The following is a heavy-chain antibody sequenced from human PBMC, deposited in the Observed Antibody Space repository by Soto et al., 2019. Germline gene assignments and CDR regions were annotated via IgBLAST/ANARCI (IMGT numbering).Heavy chain of an antibody. J-gene: IGHJ6*03. Sequence: EVQLLESGGGLVQPGGSLRLSCAASGFTFSSYAMSWVRQAPGKGLEWVSAISGSGGSTYYADSVTGRFTISRDNSKNTLYQQMNSLRAEDTAVYYCAKGAKYYYYYMEVLGKGTTVTVSS. CDR2: ISGSGGST. CDR1: GFTFSSYA. V-gene: IGHV3-23*01. CDR3: AKGAKYYYYYMEV. D-gene: IGHD5-12*01.